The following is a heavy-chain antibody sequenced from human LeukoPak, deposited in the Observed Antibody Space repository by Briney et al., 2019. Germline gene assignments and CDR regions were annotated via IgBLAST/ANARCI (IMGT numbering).Heavy chain of an antibody. D-gene: IGHD1-26*01. Sequence: PGGSLRLSCEASGFTFSDHYMGWVSQAPGKGLEWVGRIRKKVNGYTTEYAASVKGRFTISRDDSKNSLYLQMNSLKTEDTAVYYCARVKVVGPDYYFDSWGQGTLVTVSS. CDR1: GFTFSDHY. CDR3: ARVKVVGPDYYFDS. J-gene: IGHJ4*02. V-gene: IGHV3-72*01. CDR2: IRKKVNGYTT.